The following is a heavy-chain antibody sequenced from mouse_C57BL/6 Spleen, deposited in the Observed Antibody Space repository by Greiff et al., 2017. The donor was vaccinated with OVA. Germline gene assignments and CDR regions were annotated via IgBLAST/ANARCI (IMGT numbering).Heavy chain of an antibody. CDR3: ARGGSDDYDGYFEV. CDR1: GYAFTNYL. D-gene: IGHD2-4*01. Sequence: VQRVESGAELVRPGTSVKVSCKASGYAFTNYLIEWVKQRPGQGLEWIGVINPGSGGTNYNEKFKGKATLTADKSSSTAYMQLSSLTSEDSAVYFCARGGSDDYDGYFEVWGTGTTVTVSS. V-gene: IGHV1-54*01. CDR2: INPGSGGT. J-gene: IGHJ1*03.